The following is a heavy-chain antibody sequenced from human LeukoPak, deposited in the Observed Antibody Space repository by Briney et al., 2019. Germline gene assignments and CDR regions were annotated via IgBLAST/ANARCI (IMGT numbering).Heavy chain of an antibody. J-gene: IGHJ2*01. CDR3: ARTRPNYSSSWYYWYFDL. D-gene: IGHD6-13*01. V-gene: IGHV4-39*01. CDR2: IYYSGST. Sequence: SETLSLTCTVSGGSISSSSYYWGWIRQPPGKGLEWIGSIYYSGSTYYNPSLKSRVTISVDTSKNQFSLKLSSVTAADTAVYYCARTRPNYSSSWYYWYFDLWGRGTLVTVSS. CDR1: GGSISSSSYY.